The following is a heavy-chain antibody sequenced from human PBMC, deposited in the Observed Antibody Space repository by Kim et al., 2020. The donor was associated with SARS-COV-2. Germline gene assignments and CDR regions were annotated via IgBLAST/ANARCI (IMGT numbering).Heavy chain of an antibody. CDR2: IDPSDSYT. CDR3: ARHAPNMVRGVITIDY. J-gene: IGHJ4*02. V-gene: IGHV5-10-1*01. CDR1: GYSFTSYW. Sequence: GESLKISCKGSGYSFTSYWISWVRQMPGKGLEWMGRIDPSDSYTNYSPSFQGHVTISADKSISTAYLQWSSLKASDTAMYYCARHAPNMVRGVITIDYWGQGTLVTVSS. D-gene: IGHD3-10*01.